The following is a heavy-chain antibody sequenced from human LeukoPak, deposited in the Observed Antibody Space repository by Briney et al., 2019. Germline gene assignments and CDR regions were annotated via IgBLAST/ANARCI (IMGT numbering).Heavy chain of an antibody. J-gene: IGHJ4*02. V-gene: IGHV4-34*01. Sequence: SETLSLTCAVYGGSFSGYYWSWIRQPPGKGLEWIGEINHSGSTNYNPSLKSRVTISVDTSKNQFSLKLSSVTAADTAVYYCASLDYGDYVYWGQGALVTVSS. CDR3: ASLDYGDYVY. D-gene: IGHD4-17*01. CDR1: GGSFSGYY. CDR2: INHSGST.